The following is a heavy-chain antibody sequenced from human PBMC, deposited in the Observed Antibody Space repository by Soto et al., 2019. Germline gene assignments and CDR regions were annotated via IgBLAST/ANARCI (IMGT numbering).Heavy chain of an antibody. Sequence: SVNGSCKASGGTFSSYAISWVRQAPGQGLEWMGGIIPIFGTANYAQKFQGRVTITADESTSTAYMELSSLRSEDTAVYYCATLTTVYYYYYGMDVWGQGTTVTVSS. V-gene: IGHV1-69*13. CDR1: GGTFSSYA. CDR3: ATLTTVYYYYYGMDV. D-gene: IGHD4-17*01. J-gene: IGHJ6*02. CDR2: IIPIFGTA.